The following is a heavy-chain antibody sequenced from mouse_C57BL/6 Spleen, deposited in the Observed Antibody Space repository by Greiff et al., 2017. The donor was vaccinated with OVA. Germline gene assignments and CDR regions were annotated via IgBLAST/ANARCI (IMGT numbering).Heavy chain of an antibody. CDR2: IDPNSGGT. Sequence: QVQLQQSGAELVKPGASVKLSCKASGYTFTSYWMHWVKQRPGRGLEWIGRIDPNSGGTKYNEKFKSQATLTVDKPSSTAYMQLSSLTSEDSAVYYWARWSGNSLYYFDYWGQGTTLTVSS. CDR3: ARWSGNSLYYFDY. CDR1: GYTFTSYW. V-gene: IGHV1-72*01. D-gene: IGHD1-3*01. J-gene: IGHJ2*01.